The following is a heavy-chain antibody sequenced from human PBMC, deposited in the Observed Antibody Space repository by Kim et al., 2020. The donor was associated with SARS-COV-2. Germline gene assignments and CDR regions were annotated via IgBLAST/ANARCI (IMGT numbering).Heavy chain of an antibody. J-gene: IGHJ4*02. CDR2: IYYSGST. D-gene: IGHD3-10*01. V-gene: IGHV4-39*01. CDR3: ARTPTSLWFGSFDY. Sequence: SETLSLTCTVSGGSISSSSYYWGWIRQPPGKGLEWIGSIYYSGSTYYNPSLKSRVTISVDTSKNQFSLKLSSVTAADTAVYYCARTPTSLWFGSFDYWGQGTLVTVSS. CDR1: GGSISSSSYY.